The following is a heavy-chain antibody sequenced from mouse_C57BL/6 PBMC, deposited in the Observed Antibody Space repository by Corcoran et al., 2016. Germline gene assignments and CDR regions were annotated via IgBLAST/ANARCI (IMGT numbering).Heavy chain of an antibody. J-gene: IGHJ1*03. CDR2: INPNNGGT. CDR3: ARSHITTVAHWYFDV. Sequence: EVQLQQSGPELVKPGASVKISCKASGYTFTDYYMNWVKQSHGKSLEWIGDINPNNGGTSYNQKFKGKATLTVDKSSSTAYMELRSLTSEDSAVYYCARSHITTVAHWYFDVWGTGTTVTVSS. V-gene: IGHV1-26*01. CDR1: GYTFTDYY. D-gene: IGHD1-1*01.